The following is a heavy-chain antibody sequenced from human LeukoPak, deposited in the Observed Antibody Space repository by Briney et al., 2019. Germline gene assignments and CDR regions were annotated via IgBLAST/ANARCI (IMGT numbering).Heavy chain of an antibody. J-gene: IGHJ4*02. Sequence: ASVKVSCKASGYTFTGYYMHWVRQAPGQGLEWMGWISAYNGNTNYAQKLQGRVTMTTDTSTSTAYMELRSLRSDDTAVYYCARVPLVAATLYFDYWGQGTLVTVSS. CDR3: ARVPLVAATLYFDY. V-gene: IGHV1-18*04. D-gene: IGHD2-15*01. CDR2: ISAYNGNT. CDR1: GYTFTGYY.